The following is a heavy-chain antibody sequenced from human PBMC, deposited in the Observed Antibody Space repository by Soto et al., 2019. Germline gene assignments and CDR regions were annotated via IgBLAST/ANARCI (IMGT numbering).Heavy chain of an antibody. CDR3: ASPYYDYWNYYGMDV. D-gene: IGHD3-22*01. CDR2: IIPIFGTA. CDR1: GGTFSSYA. J-gene: IGHJ6*02. V-gene: IGHV1-69*13. Sequence: GASVKVSCNASGGTFSSYAISWVRQAPGQGLEWMGGIIPIFGTANYARKFQGRVTITADESTSTAYMELSSLRSEDTAVYYCASPYYDYWNYYGMDVWGQGTTVTVSS.